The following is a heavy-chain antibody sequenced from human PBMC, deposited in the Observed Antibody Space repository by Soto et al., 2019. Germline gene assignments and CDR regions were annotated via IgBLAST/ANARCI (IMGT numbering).Heavy chain of an antibody. Sequence: ASGPTLVNPTQTLTLTCTFSGFSLSTSGVGVGWIRQPPGKALEWLALIYWDDDKRYSPSLKSRLTITKDTSKNQVVLTMTNMDPVDTATYYCAHTPRFASSGWYCRPTPSWFDPWGQGTLVTVSS. D-gene: IGHD6-13*01. J-gene: IGHJ5*02. V-gene: IGHV2-5*02. CDR1: GFSLSTSGVG. CDR2: IYWDDDK. CDR3: AHTPRFASSGWYCRPTPSWFDP.